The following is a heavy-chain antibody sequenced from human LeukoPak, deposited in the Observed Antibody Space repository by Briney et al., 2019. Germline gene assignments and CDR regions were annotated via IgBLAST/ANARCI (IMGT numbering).Heavy chain of an antibody. CDR3: AAEEGYYYYYGMDV. V-gene: IGHV3-9*01. J-gene: IGHJ6*02. CDR2: ISWNSGSI. CDR1: GFTFDDYA. Sequence: GRSLRLSCAASGFTFDDYAMHWVRKAPGKGMEWVSGISWNSGSIGYADSVKGRFTISRDNAKNSLYLQMNSLRAEDTALYYCAAEEGYYYYYGMDVWGQGTTVTVSS.